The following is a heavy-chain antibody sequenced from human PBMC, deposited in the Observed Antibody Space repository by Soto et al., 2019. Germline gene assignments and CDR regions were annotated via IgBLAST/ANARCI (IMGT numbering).Heavy chain of an antibody. D-gene: IGHD6-19*01. J-gene: IGHJ4*02. CDR1: GGSISSYY. Sequence: QVQLQESGPGLVKPSETLSLTCTVSGGSISSYYWSWIRQPPGKGLEWIGYIYYSGSTNYNPSLKSRVTISVDTSKNQFSLKLSSVTAADTAVYYCAIMQWPRTFDYWGQGTLVTVSS. CDR2: IYYSGST. CDR3: AIMQWPRTFDY. V-gene: IGHV4-59*01.